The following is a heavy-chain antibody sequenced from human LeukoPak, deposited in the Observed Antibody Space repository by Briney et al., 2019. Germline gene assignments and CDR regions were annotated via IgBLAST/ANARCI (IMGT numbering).Heavy chain of an antibody. CDR2: ISSSGSTI. Sequence: GGSLRLSCAASGFTFSSYEMNWVRQAPGKGLDWVSYISSSGSTIYYADSVKGRFTISRDNAKNSLYLEMNSLRGEDTAVYYCARAYDTSGYSDLGYWGQGTLVTVSS. CDR1: GFTFSSYE. CDR3: ARAYDTSGYSDLGY. D-gene: IGHD3-22*01. J-gene: IGHJ4*02. V-gene: IGHV3-48*03.